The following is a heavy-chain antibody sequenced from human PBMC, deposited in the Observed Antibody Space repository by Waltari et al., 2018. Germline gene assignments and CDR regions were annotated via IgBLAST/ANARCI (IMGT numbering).Heavy chain of an antibody. D-gene: IGHD4-17*01. CDR2: TYYRSKWYN. CDR3: EREDYGGNSWTFDY. V-gene: IGHV6-1*01. J-gene: IGHJ4*02. CDR1: GDSVSSNSAA. Sequence: QVQLQQSGPGLVKPSQTLSLTCAISGDSVSSNSAAWNWIRQSPSRGLEWLGRTYYRSKWYNDYAEAVKSRITITPATSKNRFSLQLNPVTPEETAGYYGEREDYGGNSWTFDYWGQETRVTVSS.